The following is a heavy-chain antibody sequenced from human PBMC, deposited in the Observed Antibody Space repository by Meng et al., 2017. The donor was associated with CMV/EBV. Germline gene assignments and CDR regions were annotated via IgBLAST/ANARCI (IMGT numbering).Heavy chain of an antibody. CDR3: ARDGESGYYGSGSMELYGMDV. CDR1: GYTFTGYY. CDR2: INPNSGGT. Sequence: ASVKVSCKASGYTFTGYYMHWVRQAPGQGLEWMGWINPNSGGTNYAQKFQGRVTMTRDTSISTAYMELSRLRSDDTAVYYCARDGESGYYGSGSMELYGMDVWGQGTTVTVSS. J-gene: IGHJ6*02. D-gene: IGHD3-10*01. V-gene: IGHV1-2*02.